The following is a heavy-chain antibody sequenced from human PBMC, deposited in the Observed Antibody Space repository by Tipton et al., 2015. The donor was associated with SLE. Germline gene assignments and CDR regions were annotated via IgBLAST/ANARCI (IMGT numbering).Heavy chain of an antibody. CDR1: GYTFTSHG. CDR2: ISTYKGYT. D-gene: IGHD6-13*01. Sequence: QSGAEVKKPGASVKVSCKASGYTFTSHGISWVRQAPGQGLEWMGWISTYKGYTNYAQNLQGRVTMTTDTSTTTAYMELRSLRSDDTAVYYCARAAAYSSSWFYFYYYGMDVWGQGTTVTVSS. V-gene: IGHV1-18*01. J-gene: IGHJ6*02. CDR3: ARAAAYSSSWFYFYYYGMDV.